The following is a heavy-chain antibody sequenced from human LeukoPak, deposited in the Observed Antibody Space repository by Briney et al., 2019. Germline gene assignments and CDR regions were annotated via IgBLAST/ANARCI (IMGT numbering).Heavy chain of an antibody. V-gene: IGHV4-39*01. CDR2: IYYSGTT. Sequence: SETLSLTCTVSGGSITSSTYYWGWIRQPPGKGLEWIGSIYYSGTTYYNPSLKSRVTISVDTSKNQFSLKVSSVTAADTAVYYCVRRNLLVATSNPTFDYWGQGTLVTVSS. D-gene: IGHD5-12*01. J-gene: IGHJ4*02. CDR3: VRRNLLVATSNPTFDY. CDR1: GGSITSSTYY.